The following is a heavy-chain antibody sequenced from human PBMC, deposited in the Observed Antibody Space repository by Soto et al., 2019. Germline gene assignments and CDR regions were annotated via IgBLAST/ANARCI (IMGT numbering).Heavy chain of an antibody. Sequence: EVQLVESGGGLVQPGRSLRLSCAASGFTFDDYAMHWVRQAPGKGLEWVSGISWNSGSIGYADSVKGRFTISRDNAKNSLYLQMNSLRAEDTALYYCAKPVYGGGGYFDYWGQGTLVTVSS. CDR2: ISWNSGSI. D-gene: IGHD4-17*01. CDR3: AKPVYGGGGYFDY. CDR1: GFTFDDYA. J-gene: IGHJ4*02. V-gene: IGHV3-9*01.